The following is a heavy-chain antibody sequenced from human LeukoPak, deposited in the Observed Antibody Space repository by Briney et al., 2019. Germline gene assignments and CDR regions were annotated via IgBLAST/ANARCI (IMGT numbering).Heavy chain of an antibody. CDR1: GFNFAHYA. D-gene: IGHD3-10*01. CDR3: AKDDGIGSGSNFDS. Sequence: QSGGSLRLSCAASGFNFAHYAMHWVRQTPGKGLEWVSSITVDSSVVGYADSVRGRFIVSRDNAKNSLYLQMDSLRPEDTALYYCAKDDGIGSGSNFDSWGQGTLVTVSS. J-gene: IGHJ4*02. CDR2: ITVDSSVV. V-gene: IGHV3-9*01.